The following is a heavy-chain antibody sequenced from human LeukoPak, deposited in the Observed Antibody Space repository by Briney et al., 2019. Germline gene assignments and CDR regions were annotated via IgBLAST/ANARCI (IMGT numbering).Heavy chain of an antibody. CDR1: GFTFDGYA. CDR3: AKDISSGWYGGLDY. D-gene: IGHD6-19*01. V-gene: IGHV3-9*01. J-gene: IGHJ4*02. Sequence: GGSLRLSCAASGFTFDGYAMHWVRQAPGKGLEWVSGISWNSDNIDYADSVKGRFTISRDNAKNSLYLQMNSLRAEDTALYYCAKDISSGWYGGLDYWGQGTLVTVSS. CDR2: ISWNSDNI.